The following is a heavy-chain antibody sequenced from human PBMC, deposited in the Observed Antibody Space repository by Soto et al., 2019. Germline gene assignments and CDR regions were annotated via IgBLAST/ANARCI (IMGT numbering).Heavy chain of an antibody. CDR2: ISYDGSNK. CDR1: GFTFSSYA. V-gene: IGHV3-30-3*01. D-gene: IGHD5-18*01. J-gene: IGHJ4*02. CDR3: ARLNSYGSDY. Sequence: QVQLVESGGGVVQPGRSLRLSCAASGFTFSSYAMHWVRQAPGKGLEWVAVISYDGSNKYYADSVKGRFTISRDNSKNTLYLQMISLRAEDTAVYYCARLNSYGSDYWGQGTLVTVSS.